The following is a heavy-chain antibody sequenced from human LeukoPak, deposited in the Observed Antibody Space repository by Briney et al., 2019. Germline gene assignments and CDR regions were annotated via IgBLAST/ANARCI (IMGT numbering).Heavy chain of an antibody. D-gene: IGHD5-12*01. V-gene: IGHV3-23*01. Sequence: GGSLRLSCADSGFAFSSYTMNWVRQAPGKGLEWVSSISGSGGTTYYADSVKGRFTISRDNSENTLYLQTNSLRAEDTAVYYCAKGSSTSGFSWGQGTLITVSS. CDR1: GFAFSSYT. J-gene: IGHJ5*02. CDR2: ISGSGGTT. CDR3: AKGSSTSGFS.